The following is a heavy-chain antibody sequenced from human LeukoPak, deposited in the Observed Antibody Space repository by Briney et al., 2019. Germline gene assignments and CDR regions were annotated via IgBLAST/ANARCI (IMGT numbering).Heavy chain of an antibody. J-gene: IGHJ6*02. V-gene: IGHV1-2*02. CDR2: LNPNTLVT. CDR3: ARKGGGRDGMDV. CDR1: GYTFTDYY. Sequence: ASVKVSCRASGYTFTDYYMHWVRQAPGQGLEWMGWLNPNTLVTKYAQHFQGRVSMTWDTSISTGYMDLHSLTSDDTAVYYCARKGGGRDGMDVWGQGTTVTVSS. D-gene: IGHD2-15*01.